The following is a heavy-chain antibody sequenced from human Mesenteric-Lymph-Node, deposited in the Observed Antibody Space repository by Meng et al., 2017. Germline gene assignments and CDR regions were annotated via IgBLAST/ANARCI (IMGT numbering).Heavy chain of an antibody. V-gene: IGHV3-11*01. CDR3: AKEDSSGWSTD. CDR2: ISSSGSTI. Sequence: QGQLVESGGGLVKPGGSLRLSCAASGFTFSDYYMSWIRQAPGKGLEWVSYISSSGSTIYYADSVKGRFTISRDNSKNTLYLQMNSLRAEDTAVYYCAKEDSSGWSTDWGQGTLVTVSS. CDR1: GFTFSDYY. J-gene: IGHJ4*02. D-gene: IGHD6-19*01.